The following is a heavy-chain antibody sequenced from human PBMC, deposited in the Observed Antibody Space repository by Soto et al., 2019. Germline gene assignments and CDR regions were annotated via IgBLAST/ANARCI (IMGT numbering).Heavy chain of an antibody. CDR1: GFTFSSYG. CDR2: ISYDGSNK. Sequence: GSLRLSCAASGFTFSSYGMHWVRQAPGKGLEWVAVISYDGSNKYYADSVKGRFTISRDNSKNTLYLQMNSLRAEDTAVYYCAKDGPSDYYDSSGYYYGSFDYWGQGTLVTVSS. CDR3: AKDGPSDYYDSSGYYYGSFDY. J-gene: IGHJ4*02. V-gene: IGHV3-30*18. D-gene: IGHD3-22*01.